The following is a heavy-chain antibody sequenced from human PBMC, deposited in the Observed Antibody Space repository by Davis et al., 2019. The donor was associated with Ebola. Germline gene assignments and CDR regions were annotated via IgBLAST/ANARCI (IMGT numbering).Heavy chain of an antibody. CDR3: ARDCSGSYYYYGMDV. CDR2: IYYSGIT. V-gene: IGHV4-39*02. Sequence: SETLSLTCTVSGGSIISSSSYWGWIRQPPRKGLEWIGSIYYSGITYYNPSLKSRVTISVDTSKNQFSLKLSSVTAADTAVYYCARDCSGSYYYYGMDVWGQGTTVTVSS. J-gene: IGHJ6*02. D-gene: IGHD2-15*01. CDR1: GGSIISSSSY.